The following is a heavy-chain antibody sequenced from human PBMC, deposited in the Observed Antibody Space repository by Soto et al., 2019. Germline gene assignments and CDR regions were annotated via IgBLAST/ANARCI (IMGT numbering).Heavy chain of an antibody. Sequence: SVKVSCKASGFTFTSSAVQWVRQARGQRLERIGWIVVGSGNTNYAQKFQERVTITRDMSTSTAYMELSSLRSEDTAVYYCAADRGVGATTDYYYYGMDVWGQGTTVTVSS. J-gene: IGHJ6*02. CDR1: GFTFTSSA. CDR3: AADRGVGATTDYYYYGMDV. V-gene: IGHV1-58*01. CDR2: IVVGSGNT. D-gene: IGHD1-26*01.